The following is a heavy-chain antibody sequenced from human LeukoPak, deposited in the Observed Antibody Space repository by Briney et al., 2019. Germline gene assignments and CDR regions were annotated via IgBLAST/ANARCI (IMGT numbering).Heavy chain of an antibody. CDR1: GVSLSTSGGG. V-gene: IGHV2-5*01. CDR3: XXRGLYYDFFDY. J-gene: IGHJ4*02. D-gene: IGHD3-3*01. CDR2: IYWNDDK. Sequence: SGPTLVNPTQTLTLTCTFSGVSLSTSGGGVGWIRHPPGKALEWLALIYWNDDKRYSPSLKSRLTITKDTSKNQVVLTMTNMDPVDTAXYYXXXRGLYYDFFDYWGQGTLVTVSS.